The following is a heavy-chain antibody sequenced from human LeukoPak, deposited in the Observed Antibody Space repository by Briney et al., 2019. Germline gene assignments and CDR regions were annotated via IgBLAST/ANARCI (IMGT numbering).Heavy chain of an antibody. CDR1: GFTFSSYS. Sequence: GSLRLSCAASGFTFSSYSMNWVRQAPGKGLEWVSSISSSSSYIYYADSVKGRFTISRDNAKNSLYLQMNSLRAEDTAVYYCARGSMIVVVNYFDYWGQGTLVTVSS. V-gene: IGHV3-21*01. D-gene: IGHD3-22*01. CDR3: ARGSMIVVVNYFDY. CDR2: ISSSSSYI. J-gene: IGHJ4*02.